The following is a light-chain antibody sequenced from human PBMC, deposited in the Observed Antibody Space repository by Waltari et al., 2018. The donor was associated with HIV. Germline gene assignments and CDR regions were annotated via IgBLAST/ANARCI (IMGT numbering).Light chain of an antibody. V-gene: IGLV3-21*02. CDR1: NIGSKS. CDR2: DDS. J-gene: IGLJ3*02. Sequence: SYVLTQPPSVSVAPGQTARITCGGNNIGSKSVQGYQQKPGQAPVLVGYDDSDRPSGIPERFSGSNSGNTASLTISRVEAGDEADYYCQVWDSSSDHPVFGGGTKLTVL. CDR3: QVWDSSSDHPV.